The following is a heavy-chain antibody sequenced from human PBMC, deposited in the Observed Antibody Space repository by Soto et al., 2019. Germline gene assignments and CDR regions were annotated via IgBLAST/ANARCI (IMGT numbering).Heavy chain of an antibody. Sequence: PSETLSLTCVVSVYSITACSYWGWVRQPPGKGLEWIGNIYHTGMTYQSPSLQSRVTLSIDTSKNQFSLNMTSVTAADTAVYYCARKAPYGLDVWGQGRTVTVSS. CDR3: ARKAPYGLDV. CDR2: IYHTGMT. CDR1: VYSITACSY. V-gene: IGHV4-38-2*01. J-gene: IGHJ6*02.